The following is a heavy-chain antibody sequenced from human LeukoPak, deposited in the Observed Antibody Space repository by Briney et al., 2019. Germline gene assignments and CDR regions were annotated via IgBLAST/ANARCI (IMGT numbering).Heavy chain of an antibody. J-gene: IGHJ4*02. V-gene: IGHV1-8*01. D-gene: IGHD6-19*01. Sequence: ASVKVSCKASGYTFTSYDINWVRQATGQGLEWMGWMNPNSGNTGYAQKFQGRVTMTRNTSISTAYMELSSLRSEDTAVYYCARSGYSSGWYTNPIDYWGQGTLVTVSS. CDR2: MNPNSGNT. CDR3: ARSGYSSGWYTNPIDY. CDR1: GYTFTSYD.